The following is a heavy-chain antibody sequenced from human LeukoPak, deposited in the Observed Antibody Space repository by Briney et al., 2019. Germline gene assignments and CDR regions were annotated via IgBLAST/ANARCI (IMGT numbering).Heavy chain of an antibody. CDR1: GFTVSSNY. D-gene: IGHD5-12*01. CDR3: ARWLDGIYFDY. CDR2: IYSGGST. V-gene: IGHV3-53*01. Sequence: QPGGSLRLSYAASGFTVSSNYMSWVRQAPGKGLEWVSVIYSGGSTYYADSVKGRFTISRDNSKNTLYLQMNSLRAEDTAVYYCARWLDGIYFDYWGQGTLVTVSS. J-gene: IGHJ4*02.